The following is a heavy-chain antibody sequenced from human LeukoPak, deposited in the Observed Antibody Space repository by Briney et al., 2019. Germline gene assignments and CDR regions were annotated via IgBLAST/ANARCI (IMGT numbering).Heavy chain of an antibody. CDR3: ATPSVHPEAFDI. CDR1: GFTFSSYW. D-gene: IGHD1-1*01. V-gene: IGHV3-74*01. CDR2: INSDGSST. Sequence: GGSLRLSCAASGFTFSSYWMHGVRQAPGKGLVWVSRINSDGSSTSYADSVKGRFTISRDNAKSTLYLQMNSLRAEDTAVYYCATPSVHPEAFDIWGQGTMVTVSS. J-gene: IGHJ3*02.